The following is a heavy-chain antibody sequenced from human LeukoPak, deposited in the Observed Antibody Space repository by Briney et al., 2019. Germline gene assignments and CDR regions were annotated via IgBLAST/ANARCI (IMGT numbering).Heavy chain of an antibody. J-gene: IGHJ4*02. CDR2: INHSGSA. Sequence: SETLSLTCAVSGGSFSGYYWTWIRQPPGKGLEWIGEINHSGSANYDPSHMSRVTISLDTSKNHFSLNLSSVTAADTAVYYCARGQGTVTTHWGQGTLVTVSS. V-gene: IGHV4-34*01. CDR1: GGSFSGYY. CDR3: ARGQGTVTTH. D-gene: IGHD4-17*01.